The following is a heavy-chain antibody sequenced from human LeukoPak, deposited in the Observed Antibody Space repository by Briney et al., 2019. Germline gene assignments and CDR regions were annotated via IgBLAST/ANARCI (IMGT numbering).Heavy chain of an antibody. V-gene: IGHV1-69*13. CDR3: ARGRQVNGYSNYGRYYYGMDV. Sequence: SVKVSCKASGGTFSSYAISWVRQAPGQGLEWMGGIIPIFGTANYAQKFQGRVTITADESTSTAYMELSSLRSEDTAVYYCARGRQVNGYSNYGRYYYGMDVWGQGTTVTVSS. CDR2: IIPIFGTA. J-gene: IGHJ6*02. D-gene: IGHD4-11*01. CDR1: GGTFSSYA.